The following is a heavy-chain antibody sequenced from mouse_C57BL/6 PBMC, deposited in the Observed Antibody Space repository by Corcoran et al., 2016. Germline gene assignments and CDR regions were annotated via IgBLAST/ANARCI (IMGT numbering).Heavy chain of an antibody. CDR3: ARRPAYYSKDEWFAY. Sequence: QIQLVQSGPELKKPGETVKISYKASGYTFTTYGMSWVKQAPGKGLKWMGWINTYSGVPTYADDFKGRFAFSLETSASTAYLQINNLKNEDTATYFCARRPAYYSKDEWFAYWGQGTLVTVSA. D-gene: IGHD2-5*01. CDR1: GYTFTTYG. CDR2: INTYSGVP. J-gene: IGHJ3*01. V-gene: IGHV9-3*01.